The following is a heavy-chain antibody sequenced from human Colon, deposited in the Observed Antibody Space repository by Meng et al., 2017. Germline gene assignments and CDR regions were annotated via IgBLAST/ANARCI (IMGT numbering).Heavy chain of an antibody. CDR3: ASGGLEPFDY. V-gene: IGHV3-74*01. CDR2: IDPEGSIT. D-gene: IGHD1-1*01. Sequence: GESLKISCAASGFTFRNYWMHWVRQAPGKGLLWVSRIDPEGSITTYAGSVQGRFTISKDNTKNALYLEMNSLRAEDTAVYYCASGGLEPFDYWGQGTLVTVSS. CDR1: GFTFRNYW. J-gene: IGHJ4*02.